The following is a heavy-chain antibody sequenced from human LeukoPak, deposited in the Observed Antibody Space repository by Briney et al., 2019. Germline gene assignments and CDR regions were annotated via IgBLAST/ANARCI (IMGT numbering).Heavy chain of an antibody. Sequence: GGSLRLSCAASGFTFSRYWMQWVRQAPGKGLVWVSHIVSDGSSTTYADSVKGRFTTSRDNAKNTLYLQMNGLSVEDTAVYYCARGDFWSGYYGRFDPWGQGXLVTVSS. CDR2: IVSDGSST. CDR3: ARGDFWSGYYGRFDP. CDR1: GFTFSRYW. J-gene: IGHJ5*02. V-gene: IGHV3-74*03. D-gene: IGHD3-3*01.